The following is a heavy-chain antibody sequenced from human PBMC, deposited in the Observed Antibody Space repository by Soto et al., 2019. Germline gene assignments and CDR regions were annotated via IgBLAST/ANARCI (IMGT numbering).Heavy chain of an antibody. Sequence: GGSLRLSCAASGFTFSNNAMSWVRQAPGKGLEWVAVISYDGGNKYYADSVKGRFTISRDNSKNTLYLQMNSLRAEDTAVYYCAKDGQLWFGEGENGMDVWGQGTTVTVSS. V-gene: IGHV3-30*18. CDR1: GFTFSNNA. D-gene: IGHD3-10*01. CDR2: ISYDGGNK. J-gene: IGHJ6*02. CDR3: AKDGQLWFGEGENGMDV.